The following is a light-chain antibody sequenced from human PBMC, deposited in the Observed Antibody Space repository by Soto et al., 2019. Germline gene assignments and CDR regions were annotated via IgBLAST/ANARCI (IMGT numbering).Light chain of an antibody. J-gene: IGLJ1*01. CDR1: SSDVGAYNY. Sequence: QSALTQPRSVSGSPGQSVTISCTGTSSDVGAYNYVSWYQQHPGKAPKLMIFDVSMRPSGVPDRFSGSKSANTASLTISGLQAEDEADYYCCSYANSHTSPYVFGTGTKLTVL. CDR2: DVS. V-gene: IGLV2-11*01. CDR3: CSYANSHTSPYV.